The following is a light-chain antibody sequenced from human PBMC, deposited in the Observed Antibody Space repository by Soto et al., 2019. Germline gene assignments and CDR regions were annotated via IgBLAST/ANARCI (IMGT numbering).Light chain of an antibody. V-gene: IGLV2-23*02. CDR3: CSYAPTRASYG. CDR1: GSDIGSYNL. CDR2: EVT. J-gene: IGLJ1*01. Sequence: QSVLTQPASVSGSPGQSITISCTGTGSDIGSYNLVSWYQQPPGKAPKLIIYEVTSRPSGVSSRFSGSKSGNTASLTISGLQAEDDADYYCCSYAPTRASYGFGTGTKVTV.